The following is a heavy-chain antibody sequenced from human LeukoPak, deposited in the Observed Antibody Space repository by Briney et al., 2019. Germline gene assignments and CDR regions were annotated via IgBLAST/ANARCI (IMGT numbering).Heavy chain of an antibody. CDR3: AVIRDYDSSGNHY. J-gene: IGHJ4*02. D-gene: IGHD3-22*01. Sequence: GGSLRLSCAVSGFTLTSYGMHWVRQAPGKRLEWVTFIRYDGSVTYYADSVKGRFTISRDNSKNTLYLQMNSLRGDDTAVYYCAVIRDYDSSGNHYWGQGTLVTVSS. CDR1: GFTLTSYG. V-gene: IGHV3-30*02. CDR2: IRYDGSVT.